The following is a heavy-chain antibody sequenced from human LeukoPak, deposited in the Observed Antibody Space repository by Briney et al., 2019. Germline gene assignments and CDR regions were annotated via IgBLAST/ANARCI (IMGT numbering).Heavy chain of an antibody. Sequence: PGGSLRLSCAASGFTFSSYGMHWVRQAPGKGLEWVAVIWYDGSNKYYADSVKGRFTISRDNSKNTLYLQMNSLRAEDTAVYYCARDLIYYDSSGYNTPYGMDVWGQGTTVTVSS. V-gene: IGHV3-33*08. CDR3: ARDLIYYDSSGYNTPYGMDV. CDR2: IWYDGSNK. J-gene: IGHJ6*02. D-gene: IGHD3-22*01. CDR1: GFTFSSYG.